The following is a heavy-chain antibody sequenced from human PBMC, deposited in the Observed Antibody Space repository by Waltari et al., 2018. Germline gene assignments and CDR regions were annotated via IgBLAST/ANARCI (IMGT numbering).Heavy chain of an antibody. D-gene: IGHD3-3*01. J-gene: IGHJ4*02. CDR3: AKPSYDFWSGYYTAGADY. CDR2: ISGSGGST. Sequence: EVQLVESGGGLVQPGGSLRLSCAASGFTFSSYAVSWVRQAPGTGLEWVSAISGSGGSTYYADSVKGRFTISRDNSKNTLYLQMNSLRAEDTAVYYCAKPSYDFWSGYYTAGADYWGQGTLVTVSS. CDR1: GFTFSSYA. V-gene: IGHV3-23*04.